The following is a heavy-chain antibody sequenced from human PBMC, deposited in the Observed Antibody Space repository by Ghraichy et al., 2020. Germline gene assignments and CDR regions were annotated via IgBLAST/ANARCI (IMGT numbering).Heavy chain of an antibody. V-gene: IGHV3-15*01. CDR1: GFTFSNAW. D-gene: IGHD5-12*01. CDR3: TTDPSDIVATILGFNY. J-gene: IGHJ4*02. CDR2: IKSKTDGGTT. Sequence: GGSLRLSCAASGFTFSNAWMSWVRQAPGKRLEWVGRIKSKTDGGTTDYAAPVKGRFTISRDDSKNTLYLQMNSLKTEDTAVYYCTTDPSDIVATILGFNYWGQGTLVTVSS.